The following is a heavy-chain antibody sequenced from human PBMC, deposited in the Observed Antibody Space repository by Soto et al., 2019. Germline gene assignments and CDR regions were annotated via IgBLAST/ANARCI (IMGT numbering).Heavy chain of an antibody. J-gene: IGHJ4*02. V-gene: IGHV3-30*18. CDR3: AKDGGPVYCNSPGCAAKHFDY. CDR2: ISYDGDNE. CDR1: GFTFSNYG. Sequence: QVQLVESGGGVVQPGRSLRLSCAASGFTFSNYGMHWVRQAPGKGLEWVAIISYDGDNEYYADSVRGRFTISRDNSKNXPXLXXSSLRHGGTAVYYCAKDGGPVYCNSPGCAAKHFDYWGQGTLVTVSS. D-gene: IGHD2-2*01.